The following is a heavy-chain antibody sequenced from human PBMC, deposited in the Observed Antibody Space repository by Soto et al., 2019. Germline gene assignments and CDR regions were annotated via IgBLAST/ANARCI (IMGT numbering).Heavy chain of an antibody. V-gene: IGHV3-30*18. D-gene: IGHD3-9*01. CDR1: GFTFSSYG. Sequence: QVQVVESGGGVVQPGRSLRLSCVASGFTFSSYGMHWVRQAPGKGLEWVAVISYDASDKYYAESVKGRFTISRDNSKNPLYLQMNSLRAEDTAVYYCAKDGGGDILTGLRPDCWGQGTLVTVSS. J-gene: IGHJ4*02. CDR3: AKDGGGDILTGLRPDC. CDR2: ISYDASDK.